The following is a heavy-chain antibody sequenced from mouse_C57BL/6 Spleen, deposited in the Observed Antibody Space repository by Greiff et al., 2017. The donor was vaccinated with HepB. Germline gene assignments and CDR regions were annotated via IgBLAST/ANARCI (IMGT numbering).Heavy chain of an antibody. D-gene: IGHD4-1*01. CDR2: ISSGGSYT. CDR3: ARQGTGTDWYFDV. CDR1: GFTFSSYG. Sequence: DVHLVESGGDLVKPGGSLKLSCAASGFTFSSYGMSWVRQTPDKRLEWVATISSGGSYTYYPDSVKGRFTISRDNAKNTLYLQMSSLKSEDTAMYYCARQGTGTDWYFDVWGTGTTVTVSS. J-gene: IGHJ1*03. V-gene: IGHV5-6*01.